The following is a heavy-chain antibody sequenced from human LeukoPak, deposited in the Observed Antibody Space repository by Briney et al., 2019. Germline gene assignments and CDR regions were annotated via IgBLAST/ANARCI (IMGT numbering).Heavy chain of an antibody. J-gene: IGHJ5*02. Sequence: PGGSLRLSCAASGFTFSSYGMHWVCQAPGKGLEWVAFIRYDGSNKYYADSVKGRFTISRDNSKNTLYLQMNSLRAEDTAVYYCAPSEHLQDWFDPWGQGTLVTVSS. CDR1: GFTFSSYG. CDR2: IRYDGSNK. CDR3: APSEHLQDWFDP. D-gene: IGHD1-1*01. V-gene: IGHV3-30*02.